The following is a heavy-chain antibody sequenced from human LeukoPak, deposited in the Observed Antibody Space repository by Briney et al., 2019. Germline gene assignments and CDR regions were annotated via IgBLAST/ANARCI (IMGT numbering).Heavy chain of an antibody. CDR1: GFTFSSYA. V-gene: IGHV3-30-3*01. CDR2: ISYDGSNK. D-gene: IGHD4-17*01. J-gene: IGHJ1*01. Sequence: QPGRSLRLSCAASGFTFSSYAMHWVRQAPGKGLEWVAVISYDGSNKYYADSVKGRFTISRDNSKNTLYLQMNSLRAEDTAVYYCARGPDYGDYLQYFQHWGQGTLVTVSS. CDR3: ARGPDYGDYLQYFQH.